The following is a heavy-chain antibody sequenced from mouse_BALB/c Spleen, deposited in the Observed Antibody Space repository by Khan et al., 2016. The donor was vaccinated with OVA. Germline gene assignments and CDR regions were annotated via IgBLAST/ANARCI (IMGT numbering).Heavy chain of an antibody. CDR1: GYSFTSYG. J-gene: IGHJ2*01. V-gene: IGHV2-9*02. CDR2: IWAGGST. D-gene: IGHD1-1*01. Sequence: QVQLKESGPDLVAPSQSLSLSCTASGYSFTSYGVHWVSQPPGQGLEWLGLIWAGGSTNYNYALMSRLSITIDNSKSLVFLIMNSLQTDDAALYDCARAKYYVRYWGQGTTLTVSS. CDR3: ARAKYYVRY.